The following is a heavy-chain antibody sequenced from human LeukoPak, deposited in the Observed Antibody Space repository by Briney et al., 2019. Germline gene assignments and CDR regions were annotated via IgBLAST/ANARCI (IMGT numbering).Heavy chain of an antibody. V-gene: IGHV4-4*07. CDR1: GGSISSYY. CDR2: IYTSGTI. CDR3: ARAAYYDYVWGSYQAGFDP. D-gene: IGHD3-16*02. Sequence: SETLSLTCTVSGGSISSYYWSWIRQPAGTALEWIGRIYTSGTITYNPSLKSRVTMSVDTSKNQFSLKLSSVTAADTAVYYCARAAYYDYVWGSYQAGFDPWGQGTLVTVSS. J-gene: IGHJ5*02.